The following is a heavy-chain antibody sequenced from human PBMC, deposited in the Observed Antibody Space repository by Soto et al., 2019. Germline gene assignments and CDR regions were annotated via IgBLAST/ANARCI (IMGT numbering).Heavy chain of an antibody. J-gene: IGHJ4*02. D-gene: IGHD3-10*01. CDR1: GFTFSSYG. Sequence: LRLSCAASGFTFSSYGIHWVRQAPGKGLEWVAVISYDGSNEYYADSVKGRFTISRDNSKNTLYLQMNSLRAEDTAVYYCTKGRPGPQHYFDYSGQGNMVTVSS. CDR3: TKGRPGPQHYFDY. CDR2: ISYDGSNE. V-gene: IGHV3-30*18.